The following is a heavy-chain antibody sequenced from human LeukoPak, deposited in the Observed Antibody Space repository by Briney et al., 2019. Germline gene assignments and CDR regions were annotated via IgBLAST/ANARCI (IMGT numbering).Heavy chain of an antibody. V-gene: IGHV4-4*09. CDR2: IDTSGNT. CDR3: ARLGSFDL. CDR1: GGSFSGYY. J-gene: IGHJ2*01. Sequence: SETLSLTCTVSGGSFSGYYWSWIRQPPENGLEWIGYIDTSGNTNFNPSLKSRVTISMDTSKNQFSLKLSSVTAGGTAVYYCARLGSFDLWGRGTLVTVSS.